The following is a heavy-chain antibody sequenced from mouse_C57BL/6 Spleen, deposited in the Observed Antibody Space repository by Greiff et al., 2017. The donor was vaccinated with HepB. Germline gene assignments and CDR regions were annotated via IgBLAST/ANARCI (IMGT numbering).Heavy chain of an antibody. V-gene: IGHV1-19*01. CDR2: INPYNGGT. CDR1: GYTFTDYY. Sequence: EVQLQQSGPVLVKPGASVKMSCKASGYTFTDYYMNWVKQSHGKSLEWIRGINPYNGGTSYNQKFKGKATLTVDKSSSTAYMELNSLTSEDSAVYYCAGAVVATDYFDYWGQGTTLTVSS. J-gene: IGHJ2*01. D-gene: IGHD1-1*01. CDR3: AGAVVATDYFDY.